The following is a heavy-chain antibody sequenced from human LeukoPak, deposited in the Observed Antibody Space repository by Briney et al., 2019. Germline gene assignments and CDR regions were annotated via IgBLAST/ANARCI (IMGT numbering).Heavy chain of an antibody. D-gene: IGHD2-2*01. J-gene: IGHJ6*03. CDR2: ISGSGGST. V-gene: IGHV3-23*01. Sequence: PGGSLRLSCAAFGFTFSNYAMSWVRQAPGKGLEWVSAISGSGGSTYYADSVKGRFTISRDNSKNTLYLQMNSLRAEDTAVYYCAKGPSSCYGPSCYYYYYMDVWGKGTTVTVSS. CDR3: AKGPSSCYGPSCYYYYYMDV. CDR1: GFTFSNYA.